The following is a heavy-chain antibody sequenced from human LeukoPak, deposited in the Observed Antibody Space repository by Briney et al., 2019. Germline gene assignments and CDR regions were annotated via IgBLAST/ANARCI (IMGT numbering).Heavy chain of an antibody. Sequence: KPSENLSLNCAVSGYSISSGYYWGWIRQPPGKGLEWIGSIYHSGSTYYNPSLKSRVTISVDTSKNQFSLKLSSVTAADTAVYYCARVPRGQRFDYWGQGTLVTVSS. CDR1: GYSISSGYY. CDR2: IYHSGST. J-gene: IGHJ4*02. D-gene: IGHD3-10*01. V-gene: IGHV4-38-2*01. CDR3: ARVPRGQRFDY.